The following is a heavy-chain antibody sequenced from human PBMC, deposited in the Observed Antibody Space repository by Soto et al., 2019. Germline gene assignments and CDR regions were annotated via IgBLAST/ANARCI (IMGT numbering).Heavy chain of an antibody. CDR1: GDSISGYY. CDR3: ASSNIAAAGFYYYGMDV. D-gene: IGHD6-13*01. V-gene: IGHV4-59*01. CDR2: IYYSGST. J-gene: IGHJ6*02. Sequence: SETLSLTCTVSGDSISGYYGSWIRQPPGKGLEWIGYIYYSGSTNYNPSLKSRVTISVDTSKNQFSLNLSSVTAADTAVYYCASSNIAAAGFYYYGMDVWGRGTTVTVSS.